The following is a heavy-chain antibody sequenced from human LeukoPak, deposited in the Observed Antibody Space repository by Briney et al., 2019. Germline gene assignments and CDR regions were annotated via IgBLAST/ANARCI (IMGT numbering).Heavy chain of an antibody. CDR2: ITPNSGGT. Sequence: GAAVKVSCKCSGYTFTGQYLHWVRQRPGQGLEWMGWITPNSGGTNYAQKFQGRVTMTRDTSISTAYMDLSRLRSDDTDLYYCESGSGTYSPDYWGQGTLVTVSS. CDR3: ESGSGTYSPDY. CDR1: GYTFTGQY. J-gene: IGHJ4*02. V-gene: IGHV1-2*02. D-gene: IGHD3-10*01.